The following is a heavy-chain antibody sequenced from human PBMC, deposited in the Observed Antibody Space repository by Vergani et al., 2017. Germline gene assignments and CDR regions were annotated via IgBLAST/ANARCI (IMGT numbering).Heavy chain of an antibody. J-gene: IGHJ6*02. Sequence: VQLVESGGGLVQPGGSLRLSCAASGFTFSSYSMNWVRQAPGKGLEWVSYISSSSSTIYYADSVKGRFTISRDNSKNTLYLQMNSLRAEDTAVYYCARDFQRAPGWDFWSGYRDYYYYYGMDVWGQGTTVTVSS. V-gene: IGHV3-48*01. CDR1: GFTFSSYS. CDR2: ISSSSSTI. D-gene: IGHD3-3*01. CDR3: ARDFQRAPGWDFWSGYRDYYYYYGMDV.